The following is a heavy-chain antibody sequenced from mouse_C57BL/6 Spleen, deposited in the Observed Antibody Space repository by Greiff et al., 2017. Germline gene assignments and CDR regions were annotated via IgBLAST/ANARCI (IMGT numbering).Heavy chain of an antibody. V-gene: IGHV1-62-2*01. D-gene: IGHD1-1*01. CDR1: GYTFTEYT. CDR2: FYPGSGSI. CDR3: ARLEEGGSRVRRYFDV. J-gene: IGHJ1*03. Sequence: VQLVESGAELVKPGASVKLSCKASGYTFTEYTIHWVKQRSGQGLEWIGWFYPGSGSIKYNEKFKDKATLTADKSSSTVYMELSRLTSEDSAVYFCARLEEGGSRVRRYFDVWGTGTTVTVSS.